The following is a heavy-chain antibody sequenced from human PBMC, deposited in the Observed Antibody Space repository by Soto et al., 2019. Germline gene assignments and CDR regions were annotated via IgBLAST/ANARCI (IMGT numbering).Heavy chain of an antibody. Sequence: PGGSLRLSCAASGFTFSSYAMHWLRQAPGKGLEWVAVISYDGSNKYYADSVKGRFTISRDNSKNTLYLQMNSLRAEDTAVYYCAREGLDDYGDYGHTSVGANWFDPWGQGTLVTVSS. CDR2: ISYDGSNK. D-gene: IGHD4-17*01. J-gene: IGHJ5*02. CDR3: AREGLDDYGDYGHTSVGANWFDP. CDR1: GFTFSSYA. V-gene: IGHV3-30-3*01.